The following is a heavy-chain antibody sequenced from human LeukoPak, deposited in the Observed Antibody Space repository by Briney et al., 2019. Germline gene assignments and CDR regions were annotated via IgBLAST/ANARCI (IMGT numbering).Heavy chain of an antibody. Sequence: ASVKVSCKAFGYTFTGCYMHWVRQAPGQGLEWMGWINPNSGGTNYAQKFQGRVTITRDTSISTAYMELSRLRSDDTAVYYCARPYYDILTGYAHFDYWGQGTLVTVSS. V-gene: IGHV1-2*02. D-gene: IGHD3-9*01. CDR1: GYTFTGCY. CDR2: INPNSGGT. J-gene: IGHJ4*02. CDR3: ARPYYDILTGYAHFDY.